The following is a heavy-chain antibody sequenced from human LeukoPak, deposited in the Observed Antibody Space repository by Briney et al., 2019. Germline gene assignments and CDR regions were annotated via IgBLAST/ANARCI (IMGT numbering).Heavy chain of an antibody. Sequence: GGSLRLSCAASGFTFTTYWMSWVRQAPGKGLEWVAHINQDGSEKYFVDSVKGRFTISRDNAKNSLYLQMNSLRVEDTAVYYCARGKTSQNIVTRKTYNWFDPWGQGTLVTVSS. CDR3: ARGKTSQNIVTRKTYNWFDP. CDR1: GFTFTTYW. V-gene: IGHV3-7*01. D-gene: IGHD2/OR15-2a*01. J-gene: IGHJ5*02. CDR2: INQDGSEK.